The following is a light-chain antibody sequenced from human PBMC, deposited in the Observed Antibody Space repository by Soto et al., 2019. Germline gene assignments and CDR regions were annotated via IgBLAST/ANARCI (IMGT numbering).Light chain of an antibody. CDR2: AAS. V-gene: IGKV1-39*01. J-gene: IGKJ4*01. CDR3: QQSYSLPLT. Sequence: DIQMTQSPSSLSASVGDRVTISGRASQSISSYLNWYQQKPGQAPKLLIYAASSLHSGVPSRFSGSGSGTDFTLTISSLQPEDFATYYCQQSYSLPLTFGGGTKVDIK. CDR1: QSISSY.